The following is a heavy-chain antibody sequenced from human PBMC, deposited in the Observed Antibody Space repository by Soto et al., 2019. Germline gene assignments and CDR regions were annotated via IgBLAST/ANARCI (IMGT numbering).Heavy chain of an antibody. CDR3: ARGSDYYGSGDHFDY. V-gene: IGHV4-34*01. J-gene: IGHJ4*02. CDR1: GGSFSGYY. Sequence: QVQLQQWGAGLLKPSETLSLTCAVYGGSFSGYYWSWIRQPPGKGREWIGEINHSGSTNYNPSLKSRVTIAVDTSKNQFSLKLSSVTAADTAVYYCARGSDYYGSGDHFDYWGQGTLVTVSS. D-gene: IGHD3-10*01. CDR2: INHSGST.